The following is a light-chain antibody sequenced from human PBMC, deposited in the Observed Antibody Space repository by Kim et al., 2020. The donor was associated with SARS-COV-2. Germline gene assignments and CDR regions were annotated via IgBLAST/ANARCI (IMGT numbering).Light chain of an antibody. V-gene: IGLV1-51*01. Sequence: QSVLTQPPSVSAAPGQKVTISCSGSSSNIGNNYVSWYQQLPGTAPKLLIYDNNKRPSGIPDRFSGSKSGTSATLGITGLQTGDEADYYCATWDSSLSVGVFGGGTQLTVL. J-gene: IGLJ3*02. CDR1: SSNIGNNY. CDR2: DNN. CDR3: ATWDSSLSVGV.